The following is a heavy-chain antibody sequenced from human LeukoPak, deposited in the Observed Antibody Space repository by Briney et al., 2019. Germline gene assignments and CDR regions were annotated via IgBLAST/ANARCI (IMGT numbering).Heavy chain of an antibody. Sequence: GGSLRLSCTASGFTFSDYGMHWVRQAPGKGLEWVAVISYDGSNKYYADSVKGRFTISRDNSKNTLYLQMNSLRAEDTAVYYCARALAYYYDSSGYTNPDYWGQGTLVTVSS. CDR3: ARALAYYYDSSGYTNPDY. CDR1: GFTFSDYG. CDR2: ISYDGSNK. V-gene: IGHV3-30*19. J-gene: IGHJ4*02. D-gene: IGHD3-22*01.